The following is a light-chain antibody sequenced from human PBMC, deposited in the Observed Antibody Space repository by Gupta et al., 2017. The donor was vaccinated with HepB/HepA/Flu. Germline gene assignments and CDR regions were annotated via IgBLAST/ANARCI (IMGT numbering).Light chain of an antibody. CDR1: NIGTKG. J-gene: IGLJ2*01. CDR2: NDS. CDR3: QVRDSSDDPAV. V-gene: IGLV3-21*04. Sequence: SSVLTQPPSVSVAPGKTASITCGGNNIGTKGVHWYQQMPGQAPVMVIYNDSVRPSGIPERFSGSNSECTATLTISRVEAGDEAEYYCQVRDSSDDPAVFGGGTKLTVL.